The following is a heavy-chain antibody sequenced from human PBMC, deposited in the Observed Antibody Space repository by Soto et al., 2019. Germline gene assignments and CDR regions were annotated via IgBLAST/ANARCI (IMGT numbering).Heavy chain of an antibody. J-gene: IGHJ5*02. CDR3: TRGPPRVQWFDP. CDR2: IYFTGST. V-gene: IGHV4-61*01. Sequence: TAETLALTCTVSRGTVISGTYDFIWIGQPPGKGLELIGHIYFTGSTNYNPSLKSRVTMSLDTSRNQFSLKLSSVTAADTAVYYCTRGPPRVQWFDPWGLGTLVTVSS. CDR1: RGTVISGTYD.